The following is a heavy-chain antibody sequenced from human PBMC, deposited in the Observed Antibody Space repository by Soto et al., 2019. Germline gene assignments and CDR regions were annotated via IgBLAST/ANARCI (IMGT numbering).Heavy chain of an antibody. CDR3: ARVYDILTGYYKGWYFYYGMDV. CDR1: GGTFSSYA. V-gene: IGHV1-69*13. CDR2: IIPIFGTA. J-gene: IGHJ6*02. Sequence: SVKVSCKASGGTFSSYAISWVRQAPGQGLEWMGGIIPIFGTANYAQKFQGRVTITADESTSTAYMELSSLRSEDTAVYYCARVYDILTGYYKGWYFYYGMDVWGQGTTVTVSS. D-gene: IGHD3-9*01.